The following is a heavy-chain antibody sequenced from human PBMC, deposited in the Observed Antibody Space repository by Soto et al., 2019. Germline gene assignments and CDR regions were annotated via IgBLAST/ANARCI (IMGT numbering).Heavy chain of an antibody. Sequence: PHAPLSLTCTVSGGSINRYYWSWIRQPPGKGLEWIGYISYTGGTNYIPSLKSRVTISVDTSRNHFSLKLSSVTSADTAVYFCARGPFYDSSGQPFDYWGQGTLVTVSS. J-gene: IGHJ4*02. D-gene: IGHD3-22*01. CDR1: GGSINRYY. CDR3: ARGPFYDSSGQPFDY. CDR2: ISYTGGT. V-gene: IGHV4-59*01.